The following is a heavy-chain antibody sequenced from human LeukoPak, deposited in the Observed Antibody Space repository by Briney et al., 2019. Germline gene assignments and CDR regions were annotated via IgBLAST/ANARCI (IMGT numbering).Heavy chain of an antibody. CDR1: GFTFSSYD. CDR2: INRYGAYT. J-gene: IGHJ4*02. Sequence: PGGSLRLSCAASGFTFSSYDMSWGRQAPGKGLEWGSTINRYGAYTYYAHSVRGRFTISRNNSKNTLYLQMNSLRAEDTAVFYCAKRDSSGSYYFDYWGQGTLVTVSS. D-gene: IGHD3-22*01. CDR3: AKRDSSGSYYFDY. V-gene: IGHV3-23*01.